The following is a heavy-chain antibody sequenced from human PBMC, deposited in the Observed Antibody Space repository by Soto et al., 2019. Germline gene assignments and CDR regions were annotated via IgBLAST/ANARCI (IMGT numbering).Heavy chain of an antibody. V-gene: IGHV4-31*03. Sequence: TSETLSLTCTVSGGSITSGGYQWTCMRLHPGKGLEWIGNIYYSGRTNYNPSLKSRVTISVDTSKNQFSLELTSVTAADTAVYYCAKDREDILTDSYYGMDVWGQGTTVTVSS. CDR1: GGSITSGGYQ. CDR2: IYYSGRT. D-gene: IGHD3-9*01. J-gene: IGHJ6*02. CDR3: AKDREDILTDSYYGMDV.